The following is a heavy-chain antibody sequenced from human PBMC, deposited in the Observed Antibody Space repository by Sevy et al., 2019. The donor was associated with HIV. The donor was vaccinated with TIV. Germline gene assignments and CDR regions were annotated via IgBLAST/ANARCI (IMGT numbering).Heavy chain of an antibody. J-gene: IGHJ3*02. CDR3: ARGVQTYDAFDI. CDR2: ISGISNHI. CDR1: GFTFSSYS. Sequence: GGSLRLSCAASGFTFSSYSMNWVRQAPGKGLEWVSSISGISNHIYYADSVQGRFSISRDNAKDSLYLQMNSLRVEDTAIYYCARGVQTYDAFDIWGQGTMVTVSS. V-gene: IGHV3-21*01. D-gene: IGHD6-6*01.